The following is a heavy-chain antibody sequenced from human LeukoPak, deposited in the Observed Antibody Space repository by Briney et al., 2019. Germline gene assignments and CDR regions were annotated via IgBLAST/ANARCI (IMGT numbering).Heavy chain of an antibody. J-gene: IGHJ4*02. CDR2: ILYDGSNK. CDR3: AKAKLRFLEWLLEGVDY. CDR1: GFTFSSYV. V-gene: IGHV3-30-3*01. Sequence: QTGGSLRLSCAASGFTFSSYVMHWVRQAPGEGLEWVAVILYDGSNKYYADSVKGRFTISRDNSKNTLYLQTNSLRAEDTAVYYCAKAKLRFLEWLLEGVDYWGQGTLVTVSS. D-gene: IGHD3-3*01.